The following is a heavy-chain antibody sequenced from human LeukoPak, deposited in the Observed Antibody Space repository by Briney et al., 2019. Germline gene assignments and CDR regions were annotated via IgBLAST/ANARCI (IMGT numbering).Heavy chain of an antibody. J-gene: IGHJ5*02. CDR3: ARGRTWNYSWFDP. CDR2: IYYSGST. Sequence: PSETLSLTCTVSGGSISSYYWSWIRQPPGKGLEWIAYIYYSGSTNYNPSLKSRVTISVDTSKNQFSLKLRSVTAADTAVYYCARGRTWNYSWFDPWGQGTLVTVPS. D-gene: IGHD1-1*01. CDR1: GGSISSYY. V-gene: IGHV4-59*12.